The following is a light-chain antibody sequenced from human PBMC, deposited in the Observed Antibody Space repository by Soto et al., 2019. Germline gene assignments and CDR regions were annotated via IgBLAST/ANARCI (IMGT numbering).Light chain of an antibody. Sequence: EIVMTQSPATLSVSPGERATLSCRASQSVSSNLAWYQQKPGQAPRLLIYGASTRATGIPARFSCSGSGTEFTLTISSLQSEDFAVYYCQQYNNWPLLFTFGPGTKVDIK. J-gene: IGKJ3*01. CDR3: QQYNNWPLLFT. CDR1: QSVSSN. CDR2: GAS. V-gene: IGKV3-15*01.